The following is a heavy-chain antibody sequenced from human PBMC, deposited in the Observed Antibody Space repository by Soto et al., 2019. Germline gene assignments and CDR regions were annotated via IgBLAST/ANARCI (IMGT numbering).Heavy chain of an antibody. CDR3: ARTPGGGSFYHFDY. D-gene: IGHD2-15*01. CDR1: GGSISTYY. CDR2: IYYSGST. Sequence: QVQLQESGPGLVKPSETLSLTCTVSGGSISTYYWSWIRQPPGKGLECIGYIYYSGSTNYNPALKSRVTLSVDTSKNQSALKLSSVTSADTAVYYGARTPGGGSFYHFDYWGQGTLVTVSS. J-gene: IGHJ4*02. V-gene: IGHV4-59*01.